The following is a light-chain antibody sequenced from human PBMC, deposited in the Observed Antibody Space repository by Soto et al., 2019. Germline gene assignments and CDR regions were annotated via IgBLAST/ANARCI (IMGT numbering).Light chain of an antibody. Sequence: SYELTQPPSVSVAPGKTARITCGGNNIGSKSEHWYQQKPGQAPLLVIYYDSDRPSGIPERFSGSNSGNTATLTISRVEAVYEADYYCQVWDSSSDLLFVFGTGTKLTVL. J-gene: IGLJ1*01. CDR3: QVWDSSSDLLFV. CDR1: NIGSKS. CDR2: YDS. V-gene: IGLV3-21*04.